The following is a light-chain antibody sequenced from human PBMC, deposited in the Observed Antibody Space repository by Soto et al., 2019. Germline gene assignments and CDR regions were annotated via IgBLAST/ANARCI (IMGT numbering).Light chain of an antibody. CDR2: DAS. CDR1: QSISNW. Sequence: DIPMTQSPSTLSASVGDRVTITCRASQSISNWLAWYQQKPGKVPKILIYDASSLESGVPSRFSGSGSGTEFTLTISSLQPDDFATYYCQQYTTHSTFGQGTKLEIK. J-gene: IGKJ2*01. V-gene: IGKV1-5*01. CDR3: QQYTTHST.